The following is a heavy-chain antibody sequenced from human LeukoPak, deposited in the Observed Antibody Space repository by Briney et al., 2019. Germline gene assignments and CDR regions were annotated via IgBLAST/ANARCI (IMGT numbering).Heavy chain of an antibody. CDR1: GYTFTSYG. V-gene: IGHV1-18*01. CDR3: ARGPFPVVAASPYNWFDP. J-gene: IGHJ5*02. CDR2: ISAYNGNT. D-gene: IGHD2-15*01. Sequence: ASVKVSCKASGYTFTSYGISWVRQAPGQGLEWMGWISAYNGNTNYAQKLQGRVTMTTDTSTSKAYMELRSLRSDDTAVYYCARGPFPVVAASPYNWFDPWGQGTLVTVSS.